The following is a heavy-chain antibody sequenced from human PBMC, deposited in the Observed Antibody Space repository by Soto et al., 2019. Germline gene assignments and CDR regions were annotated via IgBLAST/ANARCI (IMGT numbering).Heavy chain of an antibody. J-gene: IGHJ4*02. CDR2: VKQDGSKT. V-gene: IGHV3-7*01. CDR3: ASQRNYGDHDY. D-gene: IGHD4-17*01. CDR1: GFSLSSYW. Sequence: GGSLRLSCEPGGFSLSSYWMSWGRQAPGKGLEWLGNVKQDGSKTYYVDSVKGRFVISRDNTKNSVFLQMNSLTVDDTAVYFCASQRNYGDHDYWGRGTLVTVSS.